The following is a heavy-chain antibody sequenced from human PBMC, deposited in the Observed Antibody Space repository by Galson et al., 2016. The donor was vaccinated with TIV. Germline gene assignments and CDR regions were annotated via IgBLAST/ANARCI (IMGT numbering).Heavy chain of an antibody. CDR2: IDVSGNT. J-gene: IGHJ6*03. V-gene: IGHV4-4*07. Sequence: LSLTCTVSGGSIRSQSWSWIRQPAGKGLEWIGRIDVSGNTDYSLSLKSRVTMSQDTSNNQFSIRLISLTAADTAVYYCAREKVWGGREAGSEAFPYSFFMDVWGKGTTVTISS. CDR1: GGSIRSQS. CDR3: AREKVWGGREAGSEAFPYSFFMDV. D-gene: IGHD3-10*01.